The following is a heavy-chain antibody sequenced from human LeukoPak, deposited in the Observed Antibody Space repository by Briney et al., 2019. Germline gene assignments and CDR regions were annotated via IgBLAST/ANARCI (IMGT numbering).Heavy chain of an antibody. CDR2: INPNSGGT. CDR3: ARAAYYDFWSGYHGMDV. CDR1: GYTFTGYY. V-gene: IGHV1-2*02. J-gene: IGHJ6*02. Sequence: GASVKVSCKASGYTFTGYYMHWVRQAPGQGLEWMGWINPNSGGTNYAQKFQGRVTMTRDTSISTAYMELSRLRSDDTAVYYCARAAYYDFWSGYHGMDVWGQGTTVTVSS. D-gene: IGHD3-3*01.